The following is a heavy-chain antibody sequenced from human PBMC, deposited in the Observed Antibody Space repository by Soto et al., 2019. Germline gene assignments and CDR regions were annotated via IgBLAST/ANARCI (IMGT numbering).Heavy chain of an antibody. Sequence: GGSLRLSCAASGFTVSSSYMSWVRQAPGKGLEWVSVIYSGGSGGSTYYADSVKGRFTISRDNAKNTLYLLMNSLRAEDTAVYYCVRDRYGGDYVIDYWGQGTLVTVSS. V-gene: IGHV3-66*01. CDR3: VRDRYGGDYVIDY. D-gene: IGHD4-17*01. CDR2: IYSGGSGGST. CDR1: GFTVSSSY. J-gene: IGHJ4*02.